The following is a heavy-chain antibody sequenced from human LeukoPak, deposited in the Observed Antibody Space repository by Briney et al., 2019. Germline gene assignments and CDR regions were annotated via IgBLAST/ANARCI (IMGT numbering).Heavy chain of an antibody. V-gene: IGHV4-61*01. Sequence: PSGTLSLTCSVSGGSVTSGSYYWSWIRQPPGKELECIGYISYRGSTNYNPSLKSRVTISVDTSKNQFSLKLSSVTAADTAVYYCAREGGFYRPLDYSGQGTLVTVSS. J-gene: IGHJ4*02. D-gene: IGHD3-3*01. CDR2: ISYRGST. CDR1: GGSVTSGSYY. CDR3: AREGGFYRPLDY.